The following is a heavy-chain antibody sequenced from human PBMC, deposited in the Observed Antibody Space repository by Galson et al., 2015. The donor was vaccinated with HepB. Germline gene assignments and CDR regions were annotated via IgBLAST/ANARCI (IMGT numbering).Heavy chain of an antibody. CDR2: ISGSDSST. CDR3: AKYPSGFRAIDY. V-gene: IGHV3-23*01. Sequence: SLRLSCAASGFIFSTYGMSWVRQAPGKGLEWVAYISGSDSSTGYGDSVKGRFTISRDNSKNTVYLQMNSLRAEDTAIYYCAKYPSGFRAIDYWGQGTPVTVSS. J-gene: IGHJ4*02. D-gene: IGHD3-10*01. CDR1: GFIFSTYG.